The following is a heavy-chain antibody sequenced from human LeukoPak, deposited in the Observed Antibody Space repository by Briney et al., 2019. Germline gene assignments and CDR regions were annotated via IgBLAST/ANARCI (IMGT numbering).Heavy chain of an antibody. D-gene: IGHD6-19*01. CDR1: GFTFSSYG. CDR3: AHIAVAGTAPAGAFDI. V-gene: IGHV3-30*03. CDR2: ISYDGSNK. J-gene: IGHJ3*02. Sequence: PGGSLRLSFAASGFTFSSYGMHWVRQAPGKGLEWVAVISYDGSNKYYADSVKGRFTISRDNSKNTLYLQMNSLRAEDTAVYYCAHIAVAGTAPAGAFDIWGQGTMVTVSS.